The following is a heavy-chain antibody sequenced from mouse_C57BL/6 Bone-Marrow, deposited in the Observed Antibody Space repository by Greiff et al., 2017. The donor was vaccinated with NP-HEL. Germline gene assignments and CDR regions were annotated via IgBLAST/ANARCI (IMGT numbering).Heavy chain of an antibody. Sequence: EVQLQQSGAELVRPGASVKLSCTASGFNIKDYYMHWVKQRPEQGLEWIGRIDPEDGDTEYAPKFQGKATMTADTSSNTAYLQLSSLTSEDTAVYYCTTQSPLLLRYPGYWGQGTTLTVSS. V-gene: IGHV14-1*01. CDR3: TTQSPLLLRYPGY. J-gene: IGHJ2*01. CDR2: IDPEDGDT. D-gene: IGHD1-1*01. CDR1: GFNIKDYY.